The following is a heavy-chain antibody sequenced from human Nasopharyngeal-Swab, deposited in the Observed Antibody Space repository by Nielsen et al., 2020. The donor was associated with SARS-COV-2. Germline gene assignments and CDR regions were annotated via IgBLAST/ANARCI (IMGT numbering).Heavy chain of an antibody. CDR3: AKDKSSGWYSSYYGMDV. V-gene: IGHV3-21*04. Sequence: WIRQPPGKGLEWVSSITSSSGYIYYADSVKGRFTISRDNAKNSLYLQMNSLRAEDTALYYCAKDKSSGWYSSYYGMDVWGQGTTVTVSS. J-gene: IGHJ6*02. CDR2: ITSSSGYI. D-gene: IGHD6-19*01.